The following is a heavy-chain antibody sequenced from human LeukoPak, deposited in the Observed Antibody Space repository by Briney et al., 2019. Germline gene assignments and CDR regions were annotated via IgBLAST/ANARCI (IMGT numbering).Heavy chain of an antibody. V-gene: IGHV6-1*01. Sequence: SQTLSLTCAISGDSVSSNSVSWSWLRQSPSRGLEWLGRTYCRSKWYNHYAVSLKSRITINPDTSKNQFSLQLNSVTPEDTAVYYCARDRYCATVSCSSDYWGQGTLVTVSS. CDR1: GDSVSSNSVS. D-gene: IGHD2-8*01. CDR2: TYCRSKWYN. CDR3: ARDRYCATVSCSSDY. J-gene: IGHJ4*02.